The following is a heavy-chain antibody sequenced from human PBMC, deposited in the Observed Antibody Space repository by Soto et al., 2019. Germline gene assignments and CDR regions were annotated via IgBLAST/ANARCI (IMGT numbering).Heavy chain of an antibody. D-gene: IGHD3-22*01. CDR1: GFTFSSYG. Sequence: QPGGSLRLSCAASGFTFSSYGMHWVRQAPGKGLEWVAVIWYDGSNKYYADSVKGRFTISRDNSKNTLYLQMNSLRAEDTAVYYCARDRSMIRNYYGMDVWGQGTTVTVSS. V-gene: IGHV3-33*01. CDR2: IWYDGSNK. CDR3: ARDRSMIRNYYGMDV. J-gene: IGHJ6*02.